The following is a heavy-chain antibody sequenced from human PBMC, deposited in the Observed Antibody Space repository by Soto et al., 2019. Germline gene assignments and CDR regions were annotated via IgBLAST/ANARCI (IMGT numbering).Heavy chain of an antibody. CDR2: ISQDGNKK. D-gene: IGHD3-9*01. V-gene: IGHV3-30-3*01. Sequence: QPGGSLRLSCAASGFIFSSYAMHWVRQAPGKGLEWVAGISQDGNKKYYADSVEGRFTISRDNSKNTLYLHMSSLRAEDTAVYYCADLRYFDWGQGTMVTVSS. J-gene: IGHJ3*01. CDR1: GFIFSSYA. CDR3: ADLRYFD.